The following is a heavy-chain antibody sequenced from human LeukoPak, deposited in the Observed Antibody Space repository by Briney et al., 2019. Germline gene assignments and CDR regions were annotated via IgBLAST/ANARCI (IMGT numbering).Heavy chain of an antibody. D-gene: IGHD3-16*02. CDR2: INHSGST. Sequence: PSETLSLTCTVSGVSISSSSYYWGWIRQPPGKGLEWIGEINHSGSTNYNPSLKSRVTISVDTSKNQFSLKLSSVTAADTAVYYCARRRWYDYVWGSYRYDGWYFDYWGQGTLVTVSS. V-gene: IGHV4-39*07. J-gene: IGHJ4*02. CDR3: ARRRWYDYVWGSYRYDGWYFDY. CDR1: GVSISSSSYY.